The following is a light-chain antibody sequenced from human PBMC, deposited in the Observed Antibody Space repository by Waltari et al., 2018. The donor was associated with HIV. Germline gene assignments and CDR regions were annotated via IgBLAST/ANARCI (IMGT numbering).Light chain of an antibody. CDR3: ASRDDNLSHWV. V-gene: IGLV1-47*02. CDR2: NTD. J-gene: IGLJ3*02. CDR1: RSNIGHNF. Sequence: QSVLTQPPSMSRPPGQRVFISCSGSRSNIGHNFVSWFQEFSGRSPKLIIYNTDQRPSVVPDRFSAAKSGSSASLAITGLQSDDEAVYFCASRDDNLSHWVFGGGTKLTV.